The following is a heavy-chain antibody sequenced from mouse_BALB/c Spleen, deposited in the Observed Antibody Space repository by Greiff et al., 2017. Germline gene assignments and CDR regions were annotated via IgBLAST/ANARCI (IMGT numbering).Heavy chain of an antibody. V-gene: IGHV1-9*01. J-gene: IGHJ4*01. Sequence: VQLVESGAELMKPGASVKISCKATGYTFSSYWIEWVKQRPGHGLEWIGEILPGSGSTNYNEKFKGKATFTADTSSNTAYMQLSSLTSEDSAVYYCARSMMVTSYAMDYWGQGTSVTVSS. D-gene: IGHD2-3*01. CDR1: GYTFSSYW. CDR2: ILPGSGST. CDR3: ARSMMVTSYAMDY.